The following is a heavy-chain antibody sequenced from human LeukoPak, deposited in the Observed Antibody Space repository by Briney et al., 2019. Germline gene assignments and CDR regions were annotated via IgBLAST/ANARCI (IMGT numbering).Heavy chain of an antibody. V-gene: IGHV3-30*18. CDR3: AKVPGNYYDTSDYYLGYYFDY. CDR2: ISYDGSKQ. D-gene: IGHD3-22*01. Sequence: GGSLRLSCAASGFTFRDYGMNWVRQTPGKGLEWVAIISYDGSKQYYADSVKGRFTISRDNSKNTLYLQMDSLRVEDTAVYYCAKVPGNYYDTSDYYLGYYFDYWGQGTLVTVSS. J-gene: IGHJ4*02. CDR1: GFTFRDYG.